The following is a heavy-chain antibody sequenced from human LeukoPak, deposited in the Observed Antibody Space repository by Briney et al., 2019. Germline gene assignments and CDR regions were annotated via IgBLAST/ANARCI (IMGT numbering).Heavy chain of an antibody. D-gene: IGHD2-15*01. CDR2: LIPLFGIT. Sequence: GASVKVSCKAYGGTFSNYAFSWVRQAPGQGLEWVGRLIPLFGITNYAQKFEGRVTITADKSTSTAYMELSSLRSEDTAVYFCASQFTPLSGMDVWGQGTTVTVSS. CDR1: GGTFSNYA. CDR3: ASQFTPLSGMDV. J-gene: IGHJ6*02. V-gene: IGHV1-69*04.